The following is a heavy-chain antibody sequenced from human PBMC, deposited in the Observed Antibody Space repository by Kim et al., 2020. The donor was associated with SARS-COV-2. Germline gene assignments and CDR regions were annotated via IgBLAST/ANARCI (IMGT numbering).Heavy chain of an antibody. D-gene: IGHD4-4*01. J-gene: IGHJ4*02. V-gene: IGHV3-11*01. CDR2: ISSSGSTI. Sequence: GGSLRLSCAASGFTFSDYYMSWIRQAPGKGLEWVSYISSSGSTIYYADSVKDRFTISRDNAKNSLYLQMNSLRAEDTAVYYCARSNDYSPPFDYWGQGTLVTVSS. CDR3: ARSNDYSPPFDY. CDR1: GFTFSDYY.